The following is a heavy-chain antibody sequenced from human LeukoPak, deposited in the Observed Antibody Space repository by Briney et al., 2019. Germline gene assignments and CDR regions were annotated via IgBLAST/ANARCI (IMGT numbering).Heavy chain of an antibody. J-gene: IGHJ4*02. Sequence: SETLSLTCTVSGASISSYYWSWIRQPPGRGLEWIAYIYKPENTNFNRSHRSRVTISIDRSKNLVSLRVSSVTAADTAVYYCARIYGGKVFDYWGQGTLVTVSS. CDR2: IYKPENT. V-gene: IGHV4-59*01. D-gene: IGHD4-23*01. CDR3: ARIYGGKVFDY. CDR1: GASISSYY.